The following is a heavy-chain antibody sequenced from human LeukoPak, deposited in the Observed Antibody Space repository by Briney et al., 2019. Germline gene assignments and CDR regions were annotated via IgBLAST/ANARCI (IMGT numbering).Heavy chain of an antibody. J-gene: IGHJ4*02. CDR3: ARDFYTGMFDY. CDR2: IWYDGSNI. Sequence: PGRSLRLSCAASGFTFSSYGFHWVRQAPGKGLEWVAVIWYDGSNIHYAESVEGRFTISRDNSRDTLYLHMNSLRPEDTAVYYCARDFYTGMFDYWGQGTMVTVSS. V-gene: IGHV3-33*01. CDR1: GFTFSSYG. D-gene: IGHD3-10*02.